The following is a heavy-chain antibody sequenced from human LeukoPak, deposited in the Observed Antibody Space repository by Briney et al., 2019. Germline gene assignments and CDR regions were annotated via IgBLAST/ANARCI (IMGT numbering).Heavy chain of an antibody. V-gene: IGHV4-4*07. Sequence: SETLSLTCTVSGGSISSYYWSWIRQPAGKGLELIGRIYTSGSTNYHPSLKSRVTMSVDTSKNQFSLKLSSVTAADTAVFYCARENSGSYREFDYWGHGTLVTVSS. J-gene: IGHJ4*01. CDR2: IYTSGST. CDR3: ARENSGSYREFDY. D-gene: IGHD1-26*01. CDR1: GGSISSYY.